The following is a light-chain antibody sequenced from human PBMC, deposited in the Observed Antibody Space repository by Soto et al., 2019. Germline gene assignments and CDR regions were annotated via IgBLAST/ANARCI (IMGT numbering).Light chain of an antibody. Sequence: EIVMTQSPATLSVSPGERATLSCRASQSVSSNLAWYQQKPGQAPRLLIYGASTRATGIPARFSGSGSGTEFTLTISSLQSEDSAVYNCQQYNNWPRTFGQGTKVDIK. CDR3: QQYNNWPRT. CDR2: GAS. V-gene: IGKV3-15*01. J-gene: IGKJ1*01. CDR1: QSVSSN.